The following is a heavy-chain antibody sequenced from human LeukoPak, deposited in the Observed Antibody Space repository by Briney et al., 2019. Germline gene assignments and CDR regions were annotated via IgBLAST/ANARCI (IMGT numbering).Heavy chain of an antibody. J-gene: IGHJ4*02. CDR3: ARGGGVPAAYYFDY. Sequence: ASVKVSCKASGYTFTSYDINWVRQATGQGLEWMGWMNPNSGNTGYAQKFQGRVTMTRDTSTSTVYMELSSLRSEDTAVYYCARGGGVPAAYYFDYWGQGTLVTVSS. CDR1: GYTFTSYD. D-gene: IGHD2-2*01. CDR2: MNPNSGNT. V-gene: IGHV1-8*01.